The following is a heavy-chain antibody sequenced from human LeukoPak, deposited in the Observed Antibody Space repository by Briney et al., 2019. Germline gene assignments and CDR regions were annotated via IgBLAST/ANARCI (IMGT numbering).Heavy chain of an antibody. D-gene: IGHD2-15*01. V-gene: IGHV1-2*02. J-gene: IGHJ4*02. Sequence: ASVKVSCKASGYTFTGYYLHWVRQAPGQGLESMGWTNPNSGGTKYAQNFQGRVTMTRDTSINTASMELTRLKSDDTAVYYCARGDDIVVVAAATLHYWGQGTLVTVSS. CDR3: ARGDDIVVVAAATLHY. CDR2: TNPNSGGT. CDR1: GYTFTGYY.